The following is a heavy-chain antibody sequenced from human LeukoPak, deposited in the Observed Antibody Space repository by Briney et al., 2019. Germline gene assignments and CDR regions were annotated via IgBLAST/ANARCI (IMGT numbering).Heavy chain of an antibody. Sequence: PSETLSLTCTVSGGSISSYYWSWIRQPPGKGLEWIGYIYYSGSTNYNPSLKSRVTISVDTSKNQFSLKLSSVTAADTAVYYCARGQLTTGVDYWGQGTLATVSS. CDR2: IYYSGST. V-gene: IGHV4-59*01. D-gene: IGHD4-17*01. J-gene: IGHJ4*02. CDR3: ARGQLTTGVDY. CDR1: GGSISSYY.